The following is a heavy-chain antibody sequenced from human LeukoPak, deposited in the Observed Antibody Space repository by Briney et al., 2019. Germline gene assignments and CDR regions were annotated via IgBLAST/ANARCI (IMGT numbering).Heavy chain of an antibody. D-gene: IGHD6-6*01. CDR1: GFTFSSYW. J-gene: IGHJ4*02. V-gene: IGHV3-7*01. Sequence: GGSLRLSCAASGFTFSSYWMSWVRQAPGKGLEWVANIKQDGSEKYYVDSVKGRFTISRDNAKNSLYLQMNSLRAEDTAVYYCARGPFYIAARPTANAGFDYWGQGTLVTVSS. CDR2: IKQDGSEK. CDR3: ARGPFYIAARPTANAGFDY.